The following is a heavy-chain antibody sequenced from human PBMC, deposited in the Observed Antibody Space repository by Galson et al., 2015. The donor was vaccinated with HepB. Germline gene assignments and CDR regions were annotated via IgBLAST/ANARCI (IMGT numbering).Heavy chain of an antibody. CDR1: GFTFSSYA. Sequence: SLRLSCAASGFTFSSYAMHWVRQAPGKGLEWVAVISYDGSNKYYADSVKGRFTISRDNSKNTLYLQMNSLRAEDTAVYYCARIMQWPGDYWGQGTLVTVSS. D-gene: IGHD6-19*01. V-gene: IGHV3-30*04. J-gene: IGHJ4*02. CDR3: ARIMQWPGDY. CDR2: ISYDGSNK.